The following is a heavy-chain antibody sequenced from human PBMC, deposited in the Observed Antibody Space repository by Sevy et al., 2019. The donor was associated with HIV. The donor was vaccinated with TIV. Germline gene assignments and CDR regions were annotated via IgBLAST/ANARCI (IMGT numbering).Heavy chain of an antibody. Sequence: GESLKISCAASGFTFDDYAMHWVRQAPGKGLEWVSRIDWDGGSTYYADSVKGRFTISRDNSKNSLYLQMNSLRAEDTAFYYCAKGSGGSGSYYDSWGQGTLVTVSP. CDR3: AKGSGGSGSYYDS. CDR2: IDWDGGST. V-gene: IGHV3-43D*04. CDR1: GFTFDDYA. J-gene: IGHJ4*02. D-gene: IGHD3-10*01.